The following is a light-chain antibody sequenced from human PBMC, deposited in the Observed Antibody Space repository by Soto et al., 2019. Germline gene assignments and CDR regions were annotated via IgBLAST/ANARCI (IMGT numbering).Light chain of an antibody. CDR1: QSISSW. Sequence: DIQMTQSPSTLSASVGDRVTITCRASQSISSWLAWYQQKPGKAPKLLIYKASSLESGVPSRFSGSGSGTEFTLTTSSLQPDDFATYNCQQYNSYSTFGQGTKV. V-gene: IGKV1-5*03. CDR2: KAS. CDR3: QQYNSYST. J-gene: IGKJ1*01.